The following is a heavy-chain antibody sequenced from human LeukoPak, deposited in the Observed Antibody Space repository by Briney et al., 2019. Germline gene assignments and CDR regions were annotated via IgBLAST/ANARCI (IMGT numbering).Heavy chain of an antibody. V-gene: IGHV1-2*02. CDR3: ARGYALYSGRYIDFDY. CDR1: GFTFTGYY. J-gene: IGHJ4*02. Sequence: ASMKLSCKASGFTFTGYYIHWVRQAPGQGLEWMGWVNPNSGGTNYAQMFQGRVTMTRDTSINTAYMELSGLRSDDTAVYYCARGYALYSGRYIDFDYWGQGTLVTVSS. CDR2: VNPNSGGT. D-gene: IGHD1-26*01.